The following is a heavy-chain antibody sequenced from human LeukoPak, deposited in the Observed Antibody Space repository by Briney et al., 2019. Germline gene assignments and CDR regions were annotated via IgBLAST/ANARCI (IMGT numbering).Heavy chain of an antibody. CDR3: ARWAMVRGVIIFAYFDY. D-gene: IGHD3-10*01. J-gene: IGHJ4*02. CDR2: ISAYNGNT. V-gene: IGHV1-18*01. Sequence: ASVKVSCKASGYTFTSYGISWVRQALGQGLEWMGWISAYNGNTNYAQKLQGRVTMTTDTSTSTAYMELRSLRSDDTAVYYCARWAMVRGVIIFAYFDYWGQGTLVTVSS. CDR1: GYTFTSYG.